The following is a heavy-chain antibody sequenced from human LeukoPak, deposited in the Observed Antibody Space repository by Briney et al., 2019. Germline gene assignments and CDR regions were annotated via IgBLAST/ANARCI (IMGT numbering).Heavy chain of an antibody. CDR2: IYYTGIT. V-gene: IGHV4-39*07. CDR1: GGSVSNYY. J-gene: IGHJ4*02. D-gene: IGHD3-22*01. CDR3: ARGLNYGSSGYYFDS. Sequence: SETLSLTCTVSGGSVSNYYWLWLRQPPGKGLEWVGSIYYTGITYYNPSLKSRVTISVDTSKYQCSLRLGSVTAADTAVYYCARGLNYGSSGYYFDSWGQGTLVTVSS.